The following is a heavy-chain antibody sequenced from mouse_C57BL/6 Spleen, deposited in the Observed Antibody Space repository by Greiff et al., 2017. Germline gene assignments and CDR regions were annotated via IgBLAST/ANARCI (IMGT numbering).Heavy chain of an antibody. CDR2: IDPSDSET. J-gene: IGHJ2*01. Sequence: VQLQQPGAELVRPGSSVKLSCKASGYTFTSYWMHWVKQRPIQGLEWIGNIDPSDSETNYNQKFKDKATLNVDKSSSTAYMQLSSLTSEDSAVYYCARWGSSLYYFDYWGQGTTLTVSS. CDR1: GYTFTSYW. D-gene: IGHD1-1*01. CDR3: ARWGSSLYYFDY. V-gene: IGHV1-52*01.